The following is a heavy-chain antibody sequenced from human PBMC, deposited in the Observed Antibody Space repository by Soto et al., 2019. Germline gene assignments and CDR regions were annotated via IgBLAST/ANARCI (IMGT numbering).Heavy chain of an antibody. Sequence: GGSLRLSCAASGFTFSSYAMSWVRQAPGKGLEWVSAISGSGGSTYYADSVKGRFTISRDNSKNTLYLQMNSLRAEDTAVYYCAKEGGSSGWSKSYYMDVWGKGTTVTVSS. D-gene: IGHD6-19*01. CDR2: ISGSGGST. CDR3: AKEGGSSGWSKSYYMDV. V-gene: IGHV3-23*01. J-gene: IGHJ6*03. CDR1: GFTFSSYA.